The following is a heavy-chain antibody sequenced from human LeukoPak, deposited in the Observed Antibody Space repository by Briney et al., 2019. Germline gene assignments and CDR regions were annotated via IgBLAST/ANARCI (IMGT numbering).Heavy chain of an antibody. D-gene: IGHD3-10*01. CDR3: ARGITMVRGVIIDNWFDP. Sequence: GSSVKVSCKASGGTFSSYAISWVRQAPGQGLEWMGRIIPILGIANYAQKFQGRVTITADKSTSTAYMELSSLRSEDTAVYYCARGITMVRGVIIDNWFDPWGQGTLVTVSS. CDR1: GGTFSSYA. V-gene: IGHV1-69*04. J-gene: IGHJ5*02. CDR2: IIPILGIA.